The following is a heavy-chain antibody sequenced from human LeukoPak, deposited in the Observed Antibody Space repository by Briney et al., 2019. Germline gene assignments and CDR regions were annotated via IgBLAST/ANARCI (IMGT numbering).Heavy chain of an antibody. CDR3: ARRISGASYAFDI. J-gene: IGHJ3*02. CDR1: GFTFSSNW. V-gene: IGHV3-7*05. CDR2: IKQDGSEK. Sequence: GGSLRLSCAAAGFTFSSNWMSWVRQAPGKGLQWVANIKQDGSEKYYADSVKGRFTISRDNSKNTLNLQMNSLRAEDTALYYCARRISGASYAFDIWGQGTMVTVSS.